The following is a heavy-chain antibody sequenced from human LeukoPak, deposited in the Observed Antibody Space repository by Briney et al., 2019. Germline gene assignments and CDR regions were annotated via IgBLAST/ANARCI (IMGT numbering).Heavy chain of an antibody. CDR1: RFTFSSYE. CDR3: VRWDH. V-gene: IGHV3-48*03. J-gene: IGHJ4*02. CDR2: ISSSGSTI. Sequence: GGSLRLSCAASRFTFSSYEMNWVRQAPGKGLEWVPYISSSGSTIYYADSVKGRFTISRDNAKSSLFLQMNSLRAEDTAVYYCVRWDHWGQGTLVTVSS.